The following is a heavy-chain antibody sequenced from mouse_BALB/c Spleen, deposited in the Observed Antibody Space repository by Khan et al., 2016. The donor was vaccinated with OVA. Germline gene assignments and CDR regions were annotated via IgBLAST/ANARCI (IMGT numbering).Heavy chain of an antibody. J-gene: IGHJ2*01. CDR1: GYSITSDYA. CDR3: ARVCGEAFDY. CDR2: ISYSGNT. Sequence: EVQLQESGPGLVKPSQSLSLTCTVTGYSITSDYAWNWIRQFPGNKLEWMGFISYSGNTNYNQSLKSRISITRDTSKNQFFLQLNFVTTEETATYYCARVCGEAFDYWGQGTTRTVSS. V-gene: IGHV3-2*02.